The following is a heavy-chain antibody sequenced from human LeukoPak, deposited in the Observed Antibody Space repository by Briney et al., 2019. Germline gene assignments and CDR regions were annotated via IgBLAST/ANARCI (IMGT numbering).Heavy chain of an antibody. D-gene: IGHD1-26*01. V-gene: IGHV3-23*01. CDR2: ISGSGGST. J-gene: IGHJ4*02. CDR1: GFTFSSYA. Sequence: PGGSLRLSCAASGFTFSSYAMSWVRQAPEKGLEWVSAISGSGGSTYYADSVKGRFTISRDNSKNTLYLQMNSLRAEDTAVYYCAKVTEWEPNSFDYWGQGTLVTVSS. CDR3: AKVTEWEPNSFDY.